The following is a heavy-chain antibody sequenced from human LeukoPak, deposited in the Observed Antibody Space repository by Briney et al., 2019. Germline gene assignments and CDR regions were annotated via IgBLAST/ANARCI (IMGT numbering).Heavy chain of an antibody. Sequence: SQTLSLTCTVSGGSISSGDYYWSWIRRPPGKGLGCIGYIYYSGSTYYNPSLKSRVTISVDTSKNQFSLKLSSVTAADTAVYYCARGGKAAVRFDLWGRGTLVTVSS. V-gene: IGHV4-30-4*01. CDR3: ARGGKAAVRFDL. D-gene: IGHD2-15*01. J-gene: IGHJ2*01. CDR1: GGSISSGDYY. CDR2: IYYSGST.